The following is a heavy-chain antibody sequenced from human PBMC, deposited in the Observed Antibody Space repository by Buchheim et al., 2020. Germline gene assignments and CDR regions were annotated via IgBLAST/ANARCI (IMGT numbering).Heavy chain of an antibody. CDR3: SREDYYGMDV. Sequence: QEQLVQSGAEVKKSGASMKVSCKASGYTFTNFYVHWVRQAPGQGLEWMGLINCHDGSTDYAQKFQGRVTLTRDTPMHTVDMEVSSLRFEDTAIYYCSREDYYGMDVWGQGTT. CDR1: GYTFTNFY. CDR2: INCHDGST. V-gene: IGHV1-46*03. J-gene: IGHJ6*02.